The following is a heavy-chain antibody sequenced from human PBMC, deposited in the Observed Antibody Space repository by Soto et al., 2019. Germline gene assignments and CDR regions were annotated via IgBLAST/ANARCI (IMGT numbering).Heavy chain of an antibody. J-gene: IGHJ6*02. CDR3: ARVPSYYGMDV. V-gene: IGHV1-3*05. CDR1: GYTFTSYA. Sequence: QVQLVQSGAEEKKPGASVKGSCKASGYTFTSYAMHWVRQAPGQRLEWMGWINAGNGNTKYSQKFQGRVTITRDTPASTAYMEPSSLRSEDTAVYYCARVPSYYGMDVWGQGTTVTVSS. CDR2: INAGNGNT.